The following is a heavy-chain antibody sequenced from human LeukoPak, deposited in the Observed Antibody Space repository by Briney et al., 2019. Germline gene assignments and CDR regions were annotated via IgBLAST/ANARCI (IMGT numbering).Heavy chain of an antibody. V-gene: IGHV3-21*01. J-gene: IGHJ6*04. D-gene: IGHD3-10*02. CDR3: AELGITMIGGV. CDR2: ISSSSSYI. Sequence: GGSLRLSCTASGFTFSSYSMNWVRQAPGKGLEWVSSISSSSSYIYYADSVKGRFTITIDNAKNSLYLQMNSLRAEDTAVYYCAELGITMIGGVWGKGTTVTTSS. CDR1: GFTFSSYS.